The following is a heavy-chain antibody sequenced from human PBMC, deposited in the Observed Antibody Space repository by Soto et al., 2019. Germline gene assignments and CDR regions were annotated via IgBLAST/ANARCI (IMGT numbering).Heavy chain of an antibody. D-gene: IGHD2-2*01. CDR1: GCTFSSYG. J-gene: IGHJ6*02. CDR3: ARGVQIVPAARYYYYYGMDV. CDR2: IWYDGSNK. V-gene: IGHV3-33*01. Sequence: GGSLRLSCAATGCTFSSYGMYWVRQAPGKGLEWVAVIWYDGSNKYYADSVKGRFTISRDNSKNTLYLQMNSLRAEDTAVYYCARGVQIVPAARYYYYYGMDVWGQGTTVTVSS.